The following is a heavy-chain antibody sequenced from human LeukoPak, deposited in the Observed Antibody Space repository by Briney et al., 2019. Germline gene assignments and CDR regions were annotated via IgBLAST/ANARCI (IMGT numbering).Heavy chain of an antibody. V-gene: IGHV3-23*01. Sequence: GGSLRLTCVGSGFTFINYAMTWVRQSPGRGLEWVSFIRYNGGNTYYVDSVKGRFTISRDNYNNMMYLQMNSLRAEDTAVYYCARDSSGNCPDYWGQGTLVAVSS. CDR3: ARDSSGNCPDY. CDR2: IRYNGGNT. D-gene: IGHD1-26*01. CDR1: GFTFINYA. J-gene: IGHJ4*02.